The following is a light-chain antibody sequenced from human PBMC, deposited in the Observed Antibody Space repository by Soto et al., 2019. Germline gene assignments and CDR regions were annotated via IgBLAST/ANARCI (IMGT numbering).Light chain of an antibody. CDR2: DAS. Sequence: EVVMTQSPATLSVSPGEGVTLSCRASQGIVDTLAWYQQKPGQAPRLLIYDASSRATGIPARFSGSGSGTEFTLTISSLQSEDFAVYDCQQYNNWPPITSGQGTRLEIK. CDR3: QQYNNWPPIT. J-gene: IGKJ5*01. CDR1: QGIVDT. V-gene: IGKV3-15*01.